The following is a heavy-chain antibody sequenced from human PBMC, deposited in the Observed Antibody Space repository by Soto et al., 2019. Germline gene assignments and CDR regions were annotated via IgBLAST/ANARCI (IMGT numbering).Heavy chain of an antibody. J-gene: IGHJ4*02. D-gene: IGHD1-7*01. V-gene: IGHV3-30*18. CDR1: GFTFSSYG. Sequence: QVQLVESGGGVVQPGRSLRLSCAASGFTFSSYGMHWVRQAPGKGLEWWAVISYDGSNKYYEDSVKGRFTISRDNSKNTLYLQMNSLRAEDTAVYYCAKDWERTFIRPWTYSFDYWGQGTLVTVSS. CDR3: AKDWERTFIRPWTYSFDY. CDR2: ISYDGSNK.